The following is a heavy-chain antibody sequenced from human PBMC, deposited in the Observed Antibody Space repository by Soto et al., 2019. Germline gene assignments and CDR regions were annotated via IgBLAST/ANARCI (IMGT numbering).Heavy chain of an antibody. CDR2: IYYSGST. Sequence: QLQLQESGPGLVKPSETLSLTCTVSGGSISSSSYYWGWIRQPPGKGLEWIGSIYYSGSTYYNPSLKSRVTISVDTSKNQFSLKLSSVTAADTAVYYCAREDSITAAGTVYFDPWGQGTLVTVSS. CDR1: GGSISSSSYY. D-gene: IGHD6-13*01. CDR3: AREDSITAAGTVYFDP. V-gene: IGHV4-39*01. J-gene: IGHJ5*02.